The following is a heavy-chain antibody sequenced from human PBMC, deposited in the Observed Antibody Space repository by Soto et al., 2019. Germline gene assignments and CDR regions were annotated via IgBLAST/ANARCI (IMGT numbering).Heavy chain of an antibody. D-gene: IGHD2-8*02. V-gene: IGHV3-23*01. Sequence: GGSLRLSCTASGFTFTSYAMTWVRQAPGKGLEWASVISGSGGSTYYADSVKGRFTISRDSSKDTLYLQMNSLRAEDTAVYYCARLATGFALYYFDYWGQGTLVTVSS. J-gene: IGHJ4*02. CDR1: GFTFTSYA. CDR3: ARLATGFALYYFDY. CDR2: ISGSGGST.